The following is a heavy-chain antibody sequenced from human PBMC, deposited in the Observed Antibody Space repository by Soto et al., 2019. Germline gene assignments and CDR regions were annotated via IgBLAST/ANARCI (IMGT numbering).Heavy chain of an antibody. V-gene: IGHV1-46*01. D-gene: IGHD3-22*01. CDR3: ARVLETYDSTGSFDY. CDR1: GYTFTSYY. J-gene: IGHJ4*02. CDR2: LNPSGGST. Sequence: ASVKVSCKASGYTFTSYYIPWVRPAPLQVLEWMVILNPSGGSTSYAQKFQGRVTMTRDTSTSTVYMELSSLRYEDTAVYYCARVLETYDSTGSFDYWAQGTMVTVSS.